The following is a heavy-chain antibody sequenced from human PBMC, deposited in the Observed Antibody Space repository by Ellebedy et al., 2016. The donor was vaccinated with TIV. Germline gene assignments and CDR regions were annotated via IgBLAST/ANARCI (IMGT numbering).Heavy chain of an antibody. D-gene: IGHD1-1*01. CDR1: GFTFSSYW. V-gene: IGHV3-7*03. CDR3: AGRAYNWNDGSLFDY. CDR2: IKQDGSDK. Sequence: GESLKISCAASGFTFSSYWMSWVRQAPGKGLEWVAHIKQDGSDKYYVDSVKGRFAISRDNAKNSLYLQMNSLRAEDTAVYYCAGRAYNWNDGSLFDYWGQGTLVTVSS. J-gene: IGHJ4*02.